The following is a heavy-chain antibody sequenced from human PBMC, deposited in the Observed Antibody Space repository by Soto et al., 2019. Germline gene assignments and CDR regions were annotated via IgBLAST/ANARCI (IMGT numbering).Heavy chain of an antibody. CDR1: GYTFTSYG. D-gene: IGHD2-15*01. CDR2: ISAYNGNT. Sequence: ASVKVSCKASGYTFTSYGISWVRQAPGQGLEWMGWISAYNGNTNYAQKLQGRVTMTTDTSTSTAYMELRSLRSDDTAVYYCATVAAKDYYYYGMAVWGQGTTVTVSS. CDR3: ATVAAKDYYYYGMAV. V-gene: IGHV1-18*01. J-gene: IGHJ6*02.